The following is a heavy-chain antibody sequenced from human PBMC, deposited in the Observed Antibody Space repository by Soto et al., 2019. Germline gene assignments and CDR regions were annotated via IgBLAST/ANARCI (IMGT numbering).Heavy chain of an antibody. D-gene: IGHD2-8*01. Sequence: LILSWAASGFTFSRYSMNWVRQAPGKGLEWISYITSSSSTIYYADSVKGRFTISRDNAKNSLYLQMNSLRDEDTAMYYCARDNGMAGSFDPWGQGTLVTVSS. CDR2: ITSSSSTI. V-gene: IGHV3-48*02. CDR1: GFTFSRYS. J-gene: IGHJ5*02. CDR3: ARDNGMAGSFDP.